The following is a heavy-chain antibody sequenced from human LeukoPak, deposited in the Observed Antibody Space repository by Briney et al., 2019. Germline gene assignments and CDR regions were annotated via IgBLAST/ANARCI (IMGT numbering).Heavy chain of an antibody. CDR2: IYSGGST. CDR1: GFTVSSNY. CDR3: GRGLTRVVVPAAKGWFDP. Sequence: GGSLRLSCAASGFTVSSNYMSWVRQAPGKGLEWVSVIYSGGSTYYADSVKGRFTSSRDNYKEPLYLQMNSLRAEDTALYYGGRGLTRVVVPAAKGWFDPWGQGTLVTVSS. D-gene: IGHD2-2*01. V-gene: IGHV3-66*01. J-gene: IGHJ5*02.